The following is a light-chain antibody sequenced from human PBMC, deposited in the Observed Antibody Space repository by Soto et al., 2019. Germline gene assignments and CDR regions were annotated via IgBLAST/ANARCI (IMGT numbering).Light chain of an antibody. V-gene: IGKV1-33*01. CDR1: QDISNY. CDR3: QQYDTLPWT. Sequence: DIQMTQSPSSLSASVGDRVTITCQSSQDISNYLNWYQQKPGKAPKLLIYDASNLETGVPSRFSGSGSGTDFTFTISSLQPEDIATYYCQQYDTLPWTCGQGTKVEIK. J-gene: IGKJ1*01. CDR2: DAS.